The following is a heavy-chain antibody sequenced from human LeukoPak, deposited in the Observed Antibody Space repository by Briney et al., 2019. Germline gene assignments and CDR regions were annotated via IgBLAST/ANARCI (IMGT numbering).Heavy chain of an antibody. CDR3: ARDDNWGSDY. Sequence: PGGSLRLSCAASGFTFSRYWMSWVRQAPGKGLEWVANIKEDGSEKYYVDSVKGRFTISRDNAKNSLHLQMNSLRAEDTAVYYCARDDNWGSDYWGQGTLVTVSS. CDR2: IKEDGSEK. V-gene: IGHV3-7*04. D-gene: IGHD7-27*01. CDR1: GFTFSRYW. J-gene: IGHJ4*02.